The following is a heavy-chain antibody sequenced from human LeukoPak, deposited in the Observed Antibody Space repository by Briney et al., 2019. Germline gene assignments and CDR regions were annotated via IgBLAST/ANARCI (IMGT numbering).Heavy chain of an antibody. J-gene: IGHJ4*02. Sequence: GGTLRLSCAASGFSFGTYTMNWVRQAPGKGLEWVSSITSTGIYIYYADSVKGRFTISRDNAKNSLYLQMNSLRAEDTAVYYCARGRVGYSSGWYDYWGQGTLVTVSS. D-gene: IGHD6-19*01. CDR3: ARGRVGYSSGWYDY. CDR2: ITSTGIYI. V-gene: IGHV3-21*01. CDR1: GFSFGTYT.